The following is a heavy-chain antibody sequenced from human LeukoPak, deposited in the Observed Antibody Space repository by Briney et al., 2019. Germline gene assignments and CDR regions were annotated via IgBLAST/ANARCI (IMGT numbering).Heavy chain of an antibody. CDR3: ARGRIVVTHFDY. CDR1: GGSFIDYY. CDR2: INHSGST. D-gene: IGHD5-12*01. J-gene: IGHJ4*02. Sequence: SETLSQTCAVYGGSFIDYYWDWIRQPTGRERAGIGEINHSGSTNYNPSLKSRVTISVDTSKNQFSLKLSSVTAADTAVYYCARGRIVVTHFDYWGQGTLVTVSS. V-gene: IGHV4-34*01.